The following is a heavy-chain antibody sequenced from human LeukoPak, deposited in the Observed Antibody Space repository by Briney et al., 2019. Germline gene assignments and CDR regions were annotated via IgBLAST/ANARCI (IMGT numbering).Heavy chain of an antibody. Sequence: PGGSLRLSCAASGFTFSSYGMHWVRQAPGKGLEWVAVISYDGSKKYYADSVKGRFTISRDNSKNTLYLQMNSLRAEDTAVYYCAKDFYGSGSYFLFDYWGQGTLATVSS. CDR2: ISYDGSKK. J-gene: IGHJ4*02. CDR1: GFTFSSYG. CDR3: AKDFYGSGSYFLFDY. D-gene: IGHD3-10*01. V-gene: IGHV3-30*18.